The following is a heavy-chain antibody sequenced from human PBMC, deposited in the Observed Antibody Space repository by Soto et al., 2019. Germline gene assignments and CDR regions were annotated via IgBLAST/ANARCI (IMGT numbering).Heavy chain of an antibody. CDR2: IHPDGGHT. J-gene: IGHJ4*02. D-gene: IGHD6-19*01. Sequence: ASVKVSSKASGYTFTNYYVQWVRQAPGQGLEWMGVIHPDGGHTTYSQKFQDRVTMTRDTSKNQLSLQLNSVTPEDTAVYYCASQQQWLDYWGQGTPVTVSS. CDR1: GYTFTNYY. CDR3: ASQQQWLDY. V-gene: IGHV1-46*01.